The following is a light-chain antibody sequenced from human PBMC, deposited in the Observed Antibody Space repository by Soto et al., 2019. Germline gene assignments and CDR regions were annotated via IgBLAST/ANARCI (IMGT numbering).Light chain of an antibody. CDR1: KNDIGVYDF. J-gene: IGLJ1*01. CDR2: EVV. V-gene: IGLV2-8*01. Sequence: QSVLTQPPSASGSPEQTVTISCTGTKNDIGVYDFVSWYQHHPGKAPRLIIYEVVQRPSGVPDRFSGSKSGNTASLTVSGLQAADEADYFCKSYAGSNTYVFGRGTKVTVL. CDR3: KSYAGSNTYV.